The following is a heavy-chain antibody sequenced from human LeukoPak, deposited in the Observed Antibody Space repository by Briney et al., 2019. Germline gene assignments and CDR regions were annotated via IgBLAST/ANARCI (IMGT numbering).Heavy chain of an antibody. V-gene: IGHV3-30*03. J-gene: IGHJ4*02. CDR1: TFSLNTYG. CDR3: TRRFDY. CDR2: ISDDGSNK. Sequence: PGRSLRLSCAASTFSLNTYGIHWVRQAPGKGLEWLAAISDDGSNKYYGDSVKGRFTISRDNAKRSVYLQMNSLGVEDTAVYYCTRRFDYWGQGTLVTVSS.